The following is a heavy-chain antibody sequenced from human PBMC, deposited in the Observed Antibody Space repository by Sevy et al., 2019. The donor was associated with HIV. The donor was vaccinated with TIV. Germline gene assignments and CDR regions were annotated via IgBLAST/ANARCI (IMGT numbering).Heavy chain of an antibody. CDR2: FDPEDGET. J-gene: IGHJ4*02. D-gene: IGHD5-12*01. CDR1: GYTLTELS. V-gene: IGHV1-24*01. Sequence: ASVKVSCKVSGYTLTELSMHWVRQAPGKGLEWMGGFDPEDGETIYAQTFQGRVTMTEDTSTDTAYMELSSLRSEDTAVYYCATDHILRGYRDYYFDYWGQGTLVTVSS. CDR3: ATDHILRGYRDYYFDY.